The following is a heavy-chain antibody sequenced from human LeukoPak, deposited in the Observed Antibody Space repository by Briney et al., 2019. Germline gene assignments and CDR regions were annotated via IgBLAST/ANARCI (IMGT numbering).Heavy chain of an antibody. D-gene: IGHD6-19*01. CDR2: INPNSGGT. Sequence: ASVKVSCKASGYTFTGYYMHWVRQAPGQGLEWMGWINPNSGGTNYAQKFQGRVTMTRDTSISTAYMELSRLRSDDTAVYYCARGWAVAGTSYYYYYMDVRGKGTTVTISS. J-gene: IGHJ6*03. CDR3: ARGWAVAGTSYYYYYMDV. CDR1: GYTFTGYY. V-gene: IGHV1-2*02.